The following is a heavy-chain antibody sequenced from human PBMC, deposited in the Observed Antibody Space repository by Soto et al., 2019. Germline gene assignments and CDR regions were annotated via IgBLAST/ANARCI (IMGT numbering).Heavy chain of an antibody. V-gene: IGHV4-4*07. CDR2: VYSSGST. Sequence: SETLSLTCTVSGGYLSTYHWSWIRQPPGRGLEWIGGVYSSGSTTYNPSLQSRVTMSVDTSKNQFSLKLSSVTAADTAVYYCARRDSSRWYNWFDPWGQGALVTVSS. CDR3: ARRDSSRWYNWFDP. J-gene: IGHJ5*02. D-gene: IGHD2-2*01. CDR1: GGYLSTYH.